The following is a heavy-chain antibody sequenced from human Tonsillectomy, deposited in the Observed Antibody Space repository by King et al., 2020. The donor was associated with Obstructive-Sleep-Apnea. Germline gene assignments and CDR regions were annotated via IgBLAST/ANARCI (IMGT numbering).Heavy chain of an antibody. CDR2: ISWNSGNI. Sequence: VQLVESGGGLVQPGRSLRLSCAASGFILADYAMHWVRQVPGKGLEWVSGISWNSGNICYADSVKGRFTITRDNAKNSLYLQMNILSPEDTALYYCAKDMGFDTGGGFDYWGQGALVTVFS. CDR3: AKDMGFDTGGGFDY. CDR1: GFILADYA. J-gene: IGHJ4*02. D-gene: IGHD1-26*01. V-gene: IGHV3-9*01.